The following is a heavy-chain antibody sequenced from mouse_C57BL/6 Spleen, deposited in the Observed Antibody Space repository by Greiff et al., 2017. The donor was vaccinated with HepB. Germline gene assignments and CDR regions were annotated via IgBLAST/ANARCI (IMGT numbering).Heavy chain of an antibody. J-gene: IGHJ2*01. Sequence: QVQLKESGAELARPGASVKLSCKASGYTFTSYGISWVKQRTGQGLEWIGEIYPRSGNNYYNEKFKGKATLTADKSSSTAYMELRSLTSEDSAVYFCARRESPITTVVATAFDYWGQGTTLTVSS. CDR1: GYTFTSYG. V-gene: IGHV1-81*01. D-gene: IGHD1-1*01. CDR3: ARRESPITTVVATAFDY. CDR2: IYPRSGNN.